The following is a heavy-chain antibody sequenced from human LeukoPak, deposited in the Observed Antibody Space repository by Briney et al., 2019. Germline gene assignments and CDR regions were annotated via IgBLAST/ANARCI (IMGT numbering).Heavy chain of an antibody. J-gene: IGHJ6*02. CDR2: ISSGVSP. CDR3: ARERPRAV. Sequence: GGSRRLSCAAAGFTVSGNYMSWVRQAPGRGLEWVAFISSGVSPYYADSVKGRFTISRDNSKNTLYLQMNSLSAENKAVYYCARERPRAVWGQGTTVTVSS. V-gene: IGHV3-53*01. CDR1: GFTVSGNY.